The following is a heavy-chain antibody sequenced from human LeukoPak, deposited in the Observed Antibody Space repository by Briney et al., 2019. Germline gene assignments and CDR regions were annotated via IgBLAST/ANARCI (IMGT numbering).Heavy chain of an antibody. CDR3: ARGQEVTAIPAAY. Sequence: PGGSLRLSCAASGFTFSNNYMSWIRQTPGEGLEWVSYISSSSSYTNYADSVKGRFTISRDNANNSLYLQMNSLRAEDTAVYFCARGQEVTAIPAAYWGQGTLVTVSS. D-gene: IGHD2-21*02. CDR2: ISSSSSYT. CDR1: GFTFSNNY. V-gene: IGHV3-11*05. J-gene: IGHJ4*02.